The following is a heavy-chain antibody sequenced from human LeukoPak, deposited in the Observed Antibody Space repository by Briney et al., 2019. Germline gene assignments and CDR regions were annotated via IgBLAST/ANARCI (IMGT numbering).Heavy chain of an antibody. Sequence: ASVKVSCKASGYTFTIYGISWVRQAPGQGLEWMGWISGYHGKTNYAQKFQGRVTMTTDTSTNTAYMELRTLRSDDTAVYYCARDFSRARVDCFDPWGQGTLVTVSS. J-gene: IGHJ5*02. D-gene: IGHD2-2*01. V-gene: IGHV1-18*01. CDR2: ISGYHGKT. CDR1: GYTFTIYG. CDR3: ARDFSRARVDCFDP.